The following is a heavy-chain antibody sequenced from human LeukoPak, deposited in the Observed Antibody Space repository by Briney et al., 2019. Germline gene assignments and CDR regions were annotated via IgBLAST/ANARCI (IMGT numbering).Heavy chain of an antibody. CDR1: GYTFTSYY. V-gene: IGHV1-46*01. Sequence: GASVKVSCKASGYTFTSYYMHWVRQAPGQGLEWMGIINPSGGSTSYAQKFQGRVTKTRDMSTSTVYMELSSLRSEDTAVYYCARGLRGYSSGSYYSDAFDIWGQGTMVTVSS. D-gene: IGHD1-26*01. CDR2: INPSGGST. CDR3: ARGLRGYSSGSYYSDAFDI. J-gene: IGHJ3*02.